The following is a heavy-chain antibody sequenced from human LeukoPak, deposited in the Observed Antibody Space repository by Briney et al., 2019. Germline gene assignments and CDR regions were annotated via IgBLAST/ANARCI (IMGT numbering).Heavy chain of an antibody. V-gene: IGHV3-30*18. CDR3: AKGPIDYYGSGSSFT. J-gene: IGHJ5*02. CDR1: GFTFSNYG. Sequence: QAGRSLRLSCAASGFTFSNYGVHWVRQAPGKGLEWVAVISYDGSNKYYADSVKGRFTISRDNSKNTLYLQMNSLRAEDTAVYYCAKGPIDYYGSGSSFTWGQGTLVTVSS. D-gene: IGHD3-10*01. CDR2: ISYDGSNK.